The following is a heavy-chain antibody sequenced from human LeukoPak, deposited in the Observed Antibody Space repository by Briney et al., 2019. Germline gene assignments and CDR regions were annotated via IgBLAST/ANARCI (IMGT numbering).Heavy chain of an antibody. Sequence: PSETLSLTCTVSGGSISSSSYCWGWIRQPPGKGRECIGSIYYSGSTYYNPSLKSRVTISVDTSKNQFSLKLSSVTAADTAVYYCVCGYIVVVVVDYWGQGILVTVSS. CDR1: GGSISSSSYC. J-gene: IGHJ4*02. CDR3: VCGYIVVVVVDY. V-gene: IGHV4-39*01. CDR2: IYYSGST. D-gene: IGHD2-15*01.